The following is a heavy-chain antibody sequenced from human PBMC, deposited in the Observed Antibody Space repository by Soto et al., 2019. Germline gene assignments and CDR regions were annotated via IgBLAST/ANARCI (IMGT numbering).Heavy chain of an antibody. D-gene: IGHD3-22*01. Sequence: PSETLSLTCTVSGGSISSYYWSWIRQPPGKGLEWIGYIYYSGSTNYNPSLKSRVTISVDTSKNQFSLKLSSVTAADTAVYYCARVGGGYYDSSGYYFGYWGQGTLVTVSS. J-gene: IGHJ4*02. V-gene: IGHV4-59*01. CDR1: GGSISSYY. CDR2: IYYSGST. CDR3: ARVGGGYYDSSGYYFGY.